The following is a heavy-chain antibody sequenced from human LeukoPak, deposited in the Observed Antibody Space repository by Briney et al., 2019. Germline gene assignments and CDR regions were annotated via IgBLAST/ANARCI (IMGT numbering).Heavy chain of an antibody. CDR1: GFNFDRYT. J-gene: IGHJ4*02. D-gene: IGHD3-10*02. Sequence: GGSLRLSCATSGFNFDRYTIHWVRQAPGKGLEWVSLAGWAGGTTFYSDSVRGRFTISRDSDRKSVYLQMNSLTTDDTAFYFCAKELDTMFFDYWGQGALVTVSS. CDR3: AKELDTMFFDY. V-gene: IGHV3-43*01. CDR2: AGWAGGTT.